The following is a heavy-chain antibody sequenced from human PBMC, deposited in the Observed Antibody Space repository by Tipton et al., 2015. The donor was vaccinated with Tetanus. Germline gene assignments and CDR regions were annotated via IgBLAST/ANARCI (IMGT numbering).Heavy chain of an antibody. Sequence: TLSLTCTVSGGSTHSHYWSWIRQSAAKGLEWIGRIYSGGTTNYNPSLKSRVSMSMDTSKNQFSLRLTSVTAADTAVYYCARANNEFPKKGPFDSWGQGSLVIVSS. J-gene: IGHJ4*02. V-gene: IGHV4-4*07. CDR3: ARANNEFPKKGPFDS. CDR2: IYSGGTT. CDR1: GGSTHSHY. D-gene: IGHD1-1*01.